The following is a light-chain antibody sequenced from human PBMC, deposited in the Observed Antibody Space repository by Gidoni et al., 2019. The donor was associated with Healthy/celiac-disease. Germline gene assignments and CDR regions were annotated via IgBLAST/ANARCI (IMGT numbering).Light chain of an antibody. J-gene: IGKJ2*01. V-gene: IGKV1-5*01. CDR2: DAS. Sequence: DIQMTQSPSTLSASVGDRVTITCRASQSISSWLAWYQQKPGKAPKLLIYDASSLESGVPSRFNGSGSGTEFTLTISSLQPDDFATYYCQQYNSYSYTFXXXTKLQIK. CDR3: QQYNSYSYT. CDR1: QSISSW.